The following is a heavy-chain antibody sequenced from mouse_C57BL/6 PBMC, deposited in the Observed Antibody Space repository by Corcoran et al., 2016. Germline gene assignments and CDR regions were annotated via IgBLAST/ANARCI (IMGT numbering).Heavy chain of an antibody. CDR3: ARGYDGTPYYAMDY. CDR1: GYTFTTYG. CDR2: INTYSGVP. Sequence: QIQLVQSGPELKKPGETVKISCKASGYTFTTYGMSWVKQAPGKGLKWMGWINTYSGVPTYADDFKGRFAFSLETSASTAYLQINNLKNEDTATYFCARGYDGTPYYAMDYWGQGTSVTVSS. J-gene: IGHJ4*01. V-gene: IGHV9-3*01. D-gene: IGHD2-2*01.